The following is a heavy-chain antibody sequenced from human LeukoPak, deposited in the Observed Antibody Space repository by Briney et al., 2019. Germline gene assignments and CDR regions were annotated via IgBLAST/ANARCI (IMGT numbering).Heavy chain of an antibody. CDR1: GFTLISYW. V-gene: IGHV3-7*01. J-gene: IGHJ4*02. D-gene: IGHD4-17*01. CDR2: IKQDGSAK. CDR3: ARVGATSYGDYDY. Sequence: GGSLRLSCAASGFTLISYWMSWVRQAPGKGLEWVANIKQDGSAKYYVDSVKGRFTISRDNAKNSLYLQMNSLRAEDTAVYYCARVGATSYGDYDYWGQGTLVTVSS.